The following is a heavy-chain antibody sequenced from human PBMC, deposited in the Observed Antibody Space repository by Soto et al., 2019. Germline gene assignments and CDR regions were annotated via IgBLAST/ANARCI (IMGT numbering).Heavy chain of an antibody. CDR2: INHSGST. V-gene: IGHV4-34*01. Sequence: SETLSLTCAVYGGSFSGYYWSWIRQPPGKGLEWIGEINHSGSTNYNPSLKSRVTISVDTSKNQFSLKLSSVTAADMAVYYCASQGDVDTAMVDYYYGMDVWGQGTTVTVSS. CDR3: ASQGDVDTAMVDYYYGMDV. CDR1: GGSFSGYY. D-gene: IGHD5-18*01. J-gene: IGHJ6*02.